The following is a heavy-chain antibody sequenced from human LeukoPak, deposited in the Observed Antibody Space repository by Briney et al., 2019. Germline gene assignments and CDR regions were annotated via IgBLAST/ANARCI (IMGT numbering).Heavy chain of an antibody. CDR1: GGSLGSQY. V-gene: IGHV4-59*11. J-gene: IGHJ5*02. CDR3: TRDRRDGYNYVDL. CDR2: ISFSGST. D-gene: IGHD5-24*01. Sequence: PSETLSLTCAVSGGSLGSQYWSWLRQPPARELDGIGYISFSGSTAYNHSLTSRVTISVDMAKNQLSLPLTSVTAADTAVYYCTRDRRDGYNYVDLWGQGTLVTVSS.